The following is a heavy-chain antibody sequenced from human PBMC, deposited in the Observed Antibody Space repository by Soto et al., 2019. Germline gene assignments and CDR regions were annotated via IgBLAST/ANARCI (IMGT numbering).Heavy chain of an antibody. J-gene: IGHJ4*02. V-gene: IGHV3-48*03. CDR1: GFTFSSYE. CDR2: ISSTGTSM. Sequence: EQLVESGGGVVQPGGSLRLSCAASGFTFSSYEMNWVRQAPGKGLEWVSYISSTGTSMDYADSVKGRFTISRDNAKNSLHLQLNSLRDEDTAVYYCARETHFIDYWGQGTLVSVSA. CDR3: ARETHFIDY.